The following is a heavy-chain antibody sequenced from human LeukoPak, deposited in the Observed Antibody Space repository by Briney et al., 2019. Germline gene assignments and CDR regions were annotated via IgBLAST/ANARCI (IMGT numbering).Heavy chain of an antibody. J-gene: IGHJ4*02. D-gene: IGHD3-10*01. CDR3: ASLYYGAETEGFDY. V-gene: IGHV4-59*01. CDR2: IYYSGST. CDR1: GGSISSDY. Sequence: SETLSLTCTVSGGSISSDYWGWIRQPPGKGLEWIGYIYYSGSTNYNPSLKSRVTISVDTSKNQFSLKLSSVTAADTAVYYCASLYYGAETEGFDYWGQGTLVTVSS.